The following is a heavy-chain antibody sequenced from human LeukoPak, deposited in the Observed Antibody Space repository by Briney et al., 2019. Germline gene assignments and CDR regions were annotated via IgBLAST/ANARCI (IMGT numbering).Heavy chain of an antibody. D-gene: IGHD3-10*01. CDR3: VRHSGLRAASYYGMDV. CDR2: IYSDGTS. Sequence: PSETLSLTCTVSGGSLSDGDYHWAWVRQPPGKGLQWIASIYSDGTSYYNSSLKSRLTISVDTSKNQFSLKVTSVTAADTAAFYCVRHSGLRAASYYGMDVWGQGTTVTVSS. V-gene: IGHV4-39*01. J-gene: IGHJ6*02. CDR1: GGSLSDGDYH.